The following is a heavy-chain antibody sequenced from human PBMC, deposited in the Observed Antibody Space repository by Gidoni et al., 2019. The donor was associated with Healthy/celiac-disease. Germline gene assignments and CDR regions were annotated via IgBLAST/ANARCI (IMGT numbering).Heavy chain of an antibody. V-gene: IGHV3-33*01. CDR1: GFTFSRYG. J-gene: IGHJ6*02. CDR2: RWYDGSNK. Sequence: QVPLVESGGCVVQPGRSLRLSCAASGFTFSRYGMHWVREAPGKGLEWVAGRWYDGSNKYYADSVKGRFTIARDNSKNTLYLQMNSLRAEDTAVYYCARDRYCSSTSCYYYYYGMDVWGQGTTVTVSS. D-gene: IGHD2-2*01. CDR3: ARDRYCSSTSCYYYYYGMDV.